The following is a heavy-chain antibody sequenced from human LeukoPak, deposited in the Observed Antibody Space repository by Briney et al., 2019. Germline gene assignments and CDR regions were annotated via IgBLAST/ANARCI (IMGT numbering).Heavy chain of an antibody. J-gene: IGHJ4*02. CDR2: IYYSGST. V-gene: IGHV4-59*01. D-gene: IGHD3-16*01. CDR1: GGSINNYY. Sequence: PSETLSLTCTVSGGSINNYYWSWIRQPPGKGLEWIGYIYYSGSTNYNPSLKGRVTISVDTSKNQFSLKLYSVTAADTAEYYCSRWGHTHDYWGQGTLVTVSS. CDR3: SRWGHTHDY.